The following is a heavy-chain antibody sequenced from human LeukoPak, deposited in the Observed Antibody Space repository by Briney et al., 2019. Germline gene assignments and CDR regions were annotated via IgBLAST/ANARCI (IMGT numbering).Heavy chain of an antibody. D-gene: IGHD6-13*01. CDR2: INHSGST. CDR3: ARGRLGSSWYGATDKFDP. Sequence: SETLSLTCAVYGGSFSGYYWSWIRQPPGKGLEWLGEINHSGSTNYNPSLKSRVTISVDTSKNQFSLKLSSVTAADTAVYYCARGRLGSSWYGATDKFDPWGQGTLVTVSS. J-gene: IGHJ5*02. CDR1: GGSFSGYY. V-gene: IGHV4-34*01.